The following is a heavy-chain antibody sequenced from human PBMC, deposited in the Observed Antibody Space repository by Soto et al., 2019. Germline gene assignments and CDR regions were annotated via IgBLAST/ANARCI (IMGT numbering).Heavy chain of an antibody. V-gene: IGHV1-69*01. CDR2: IIPIFGTA. CDR3: ARITIFGVVAGYYYGMDV. Sequence: QVQLVQSGAEVKKPGSSVKVSCKASGGTFSSYAISWVRQAPGQGLEWMGGIIPIFGTANYAQKFQGRVTITADESTSTAYMGLSSRRSEDTAVYYCARITIFGVVAGYYYGMDVWGQGTTVTVSS. CDR1: GGTFSSYA. J-gene: IGHJ6*02. D-gene: IGHD3-3*01.